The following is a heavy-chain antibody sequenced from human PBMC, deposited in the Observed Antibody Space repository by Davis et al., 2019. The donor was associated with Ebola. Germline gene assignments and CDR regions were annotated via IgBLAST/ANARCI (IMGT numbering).Heavy chain of an antibody. CDR3: LYGMDV. V-gene: IGHV3-48*01. CDR2: IGQTGHTI. CDR1: GFTLSAFG. Sequence: GESLKISCAASGFTLSAFGMNWIRQAPGKGPEWLAFIGQTGHTIYYADSVKGRFTISRDNARNSLYLQMNSLRVEDTAVYYCLYGMDVWGQGTTVTVSS. J-gene: IGHJ6*02.